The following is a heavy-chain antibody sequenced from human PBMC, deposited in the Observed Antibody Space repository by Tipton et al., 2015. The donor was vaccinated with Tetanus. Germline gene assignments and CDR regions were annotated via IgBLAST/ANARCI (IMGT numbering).Heavy chain of an antibody. D-gene: IGHD3-10*01. CDR1: GGSFKGYY. CDR3: ARHNRVLWFGELSDAFDI. Sequence: TLSLTCDVSGGSFKGYYWTWIRQSPIKGLEWIGEIDHDGLSNYNPSLGSRVTFSVDTSKRQFSLKLSSVTAADTAVYYCARHNRVLWFGELSDAFDIWGQGTMVTVSS. CDR2: IDHDGLS. V-gene: IGHV4-34*01. J-gene: IGHJ3*02.